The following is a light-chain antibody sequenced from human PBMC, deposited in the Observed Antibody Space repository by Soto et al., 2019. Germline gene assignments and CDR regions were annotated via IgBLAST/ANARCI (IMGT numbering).Light chain of an antibody. CDR2: AAS. CDR3: PKYNSAPRT. V-gene: IGKV1-27*01. J-gene: IGKJ4*01. CDR1: QGISNY. Sequence: DVQMTQAPSSLSASVGDRVTITCRASQGISNYLAWYQQKPGKVPKLLIYAASILQSGVPARFSGSGSGTDFTLTISSLQPEDVATYYCPKYNSAPRTFGGGTKVEIK.